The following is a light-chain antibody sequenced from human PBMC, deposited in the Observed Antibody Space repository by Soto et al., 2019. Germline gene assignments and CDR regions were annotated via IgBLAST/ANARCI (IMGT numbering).Light chain of an antibody. Sequence: DIQMTQSPSTLSAFVGDRVTITCRASQGISIWLAWYQQKPTKVPKLLIYKASTLESGVPSRFSASGSGTEFTLTNSSLQAENFATYYCQQDASYSPTFGQGTKVDI. CDR2: KAS. CDR1: QGISIW. J-gene: IGKJ1*01. CDR3: QQDASYSPT. V-gene: IGKV1-5*03.